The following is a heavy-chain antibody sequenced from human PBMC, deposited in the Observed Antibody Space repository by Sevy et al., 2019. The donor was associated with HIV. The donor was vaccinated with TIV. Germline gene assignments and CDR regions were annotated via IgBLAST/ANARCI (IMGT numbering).Heavy chain of an antibody. D-gene: IGHD6-13*01. Sequence: ASVKVSCKASGYTFTNFGITWVRQALGQGLEWMGWIGAYNGNTNYAQKFQGRVTMTTDTSTSTAYMELRSLRSDDTAVYYCARDLLAIAGYSSTWSGGYWGQGTLVTVSS. CDR1: GYTFTNFG. V-gene: IGHV1-18*01. J-gene: IGHJ4*02. CDR2: IGAYNGNT. CDR3: ARDLLAIAGYSSTWSGGY.